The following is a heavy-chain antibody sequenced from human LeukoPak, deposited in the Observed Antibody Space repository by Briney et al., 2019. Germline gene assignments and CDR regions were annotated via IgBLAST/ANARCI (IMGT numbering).Heavy chain of an antibody. J-gene: IGHJ4*02. CDR1: GYTLTELS. CDR2: FDPEDGET. V-gene: IGHV1-24*01. CDR3: ATERAGIVGASYFDY. Sequence: ASVKVSCKVSGYTLTELSMHWVRQAPGKGLEWMGGFDPEDGETIYAQKFQGRVTMTGDTSTDTAYMELSSLRSEDTAVYYCATERAGIVGASYFDYWGQGTLVTVSS. D-gene: IGHD1-26*01.